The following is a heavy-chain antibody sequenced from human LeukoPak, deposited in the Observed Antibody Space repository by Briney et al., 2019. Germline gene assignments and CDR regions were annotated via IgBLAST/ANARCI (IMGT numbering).Heavy chain of an antibody. V-gene: IGHV3-30*14. D-gene: IGHD1-26*01. CDR2: ISYDGSNK. CDR1: GFTFSSHA. Sequence: GGSLRLSCAASGFTFSSHAMHWVRQAPGKGLEWVAVISYDGSNKYYADSVKGRFTISRDNSKNTLYLQMNSLRAEDTAVYYCARDPIVGATLLGAFDIWGQGTMVTVSS. CDR3: ARDPIVGATLLGAFDI. J-gene: IGHJ3*02.